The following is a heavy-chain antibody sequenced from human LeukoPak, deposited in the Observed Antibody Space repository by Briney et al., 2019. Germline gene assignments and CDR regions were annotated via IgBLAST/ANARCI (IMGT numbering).Heavy chain of an antibody. J-gene: IGHJ4*02. CDR1: GFTFSSYS. CDR2: ISSSSSYI. CDR3: ARDFHSSSWYEGDY. Sequence: GGSLRLSCAASGFTFSSYSMNWVRQAPGKGLEWVSSISSSSSYIYYADSVKGRFTISRDNAKNSLYLQMNSLRAEDTAVYYCARDFHSSSWYEGDYWGQGTLVTVSS. D-gene: IGHD6-13*01. V-gene: IGHV3-21*01.